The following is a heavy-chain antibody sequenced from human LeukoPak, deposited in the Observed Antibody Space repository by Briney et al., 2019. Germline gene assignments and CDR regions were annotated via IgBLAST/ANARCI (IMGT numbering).Heavy chain of an antibody. J-gene: IGHJ4*02. V-gene: IGHV3-66*01. D-gene: IGHD2-15*01. CDR1: VFTVSSRY. Sequence: PGWCVSLSCVACVFTVSSRYLMGVGQAPARGLEGVSVIYSGGSTYYEASVKGRFTISRDNSKNPLYLQMNSLRAEDTAVHYCARVEGYCSGGSCYFGYFDYWGQGTMVTVSS. CDR3: ARVEGYCSGGSCYFGYFDY. CDR2: IYSGGST.